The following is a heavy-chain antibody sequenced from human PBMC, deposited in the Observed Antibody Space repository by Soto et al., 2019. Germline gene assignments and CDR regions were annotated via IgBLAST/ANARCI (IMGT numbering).Heavy chain of an antibody. CDR3: AREGVAPYYYYGMDV. D-gene: IGHD5-12*01. J-gene: IGHJ6*02. Sequence: QVQLVQSGAEVKKPGASVKVSCKASGYTFTRSGISWVRQAPGQGPEWMGWISSYNGDTNYAQTFQGRVTMTTDTSTSTAYMELRSLRSDDTAVYCAREGVAPYYYYGMDVWGQGTPVTVSS. CDR1: GYTFTRSG. V-gene: IGHV1-18*01. CDR2: ISSYNGDT.